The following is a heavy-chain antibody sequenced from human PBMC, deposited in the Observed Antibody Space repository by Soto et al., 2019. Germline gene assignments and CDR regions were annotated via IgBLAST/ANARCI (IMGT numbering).Heavy chain of an antibody. CDR2: IDPSDSYI. V-gene: IGHV5-10-1*01. CDR3: ARLRYSYGSVYAMDV. Sequence: GESLKISCKGSGYIFTKYWISWVRQKPGEGLEWMARIDPSDSYISYSPSFQGHVTISTDNSITTAYLQWSSLKASDTATYYCARLRYSYGSVYAMDVWGQGTTVTVSS. J-gene: IGHJ6*02. CDR1: GYIFTKYW. D-gene: IGHD5-18*01.